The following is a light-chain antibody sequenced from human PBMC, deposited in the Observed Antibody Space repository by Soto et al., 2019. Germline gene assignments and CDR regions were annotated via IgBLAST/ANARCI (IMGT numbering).Light chain of an antibody. J-gene: IGKJ4*01. CDR2: DAS. Sequence: EIVLTQSPATLSLSPGETATLSCRASQRISTQLGWYQHKPGQAPRLVIYDASERADGIPARFSGSGSRTDFTLTIHRLEPENFAVYFCQQRDSWPITFGGGTKVEVK. CDR1: QRISTQ. V-gene: IGKV3-11*01. CDR3: QQRDSWPIT.